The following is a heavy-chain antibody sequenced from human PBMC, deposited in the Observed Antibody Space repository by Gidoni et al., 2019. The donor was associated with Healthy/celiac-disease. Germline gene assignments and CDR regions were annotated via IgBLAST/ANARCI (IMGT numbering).Heavy chain of an antibody. CDR3: AHYLITMVRGDFDY. J-gene: IGHJ4*02. Sequence: QITLKESGPTLVKPTQTLTLTCTFAGFSLSTSGVGVGWIRQPPGKALEWLALIYWDDDKRYSPSLKSRLTITKDTSKNQVVLTMTNMDPVDTATYYCAHYLITMVRGDFDYWGQGTLVTVSS. D-gene: IGHD3-10*01. CDR1: GFSLSTSGVG. V-gene: IGHV2-5*02. CDR2: IYWDDDK.